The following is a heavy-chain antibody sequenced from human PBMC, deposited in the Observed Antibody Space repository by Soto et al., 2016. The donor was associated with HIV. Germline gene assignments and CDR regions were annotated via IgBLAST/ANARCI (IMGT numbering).Heavy chain of an antibody. Sequence: VQLVESGGDLVQPGGSLRLSCAASGFSFDNFAMSWVRQAPGKGLEWVSGMSGRGENTYYADSVKGRFTISRDNSRNTLYLQMNSLRVEDTAVYYCARGPRIAAGGRENWFDPVGPGNPGTVSS. V-gene: IGHV3-23*04. D-gene: IGHD6-13*01. CDR3: ARGPRIAAGGRENWFDP. CDR1: GFSFDNFA. CDR2: MSGRGENT. J-gene: IGHJ5*02.